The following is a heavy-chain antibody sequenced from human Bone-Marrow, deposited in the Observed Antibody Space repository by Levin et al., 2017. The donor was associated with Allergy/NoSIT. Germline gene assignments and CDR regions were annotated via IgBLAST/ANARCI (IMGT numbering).Heavy chain of an antibody. D-gene: IGHD6-19*01. CDR2: IYSCGST. CDR1: GFTVSSNY. CDR3: ARALEVAGTLDAFDI. V-gene: IGHV3-66*03. Sequence: GGSLRLSCAASGFTVSSNYMSWVRQAPGKGLEWVSVIYSCGSTYYADSVKGRFTISRDNSKNTLYLQMNSLRAEDTAVYYCARALEVAGTLDAFDIWGQGTMVTVSS. J-gene: IGHJ3*02.